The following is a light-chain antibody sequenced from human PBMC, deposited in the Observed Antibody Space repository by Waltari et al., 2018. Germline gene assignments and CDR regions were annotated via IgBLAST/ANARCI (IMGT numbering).Light chain of an antibody. CDR2: SND. CDR1: SSNFGSYT. Sequence: QSVLTQPPSASGTPGQRVTISCSGSSSNFGSYTVNWYQQFPGTAPKLLIYSNDQRPSGVPDRFSGSKSGTSASLAISGLQSEDEADYYCATWDDRLNGQGVFGGGTRLTVL. CDR3: ATWDDRLNGQGV. J-gene: IGLJ3*02. V-gene: IGLV1-44*01.